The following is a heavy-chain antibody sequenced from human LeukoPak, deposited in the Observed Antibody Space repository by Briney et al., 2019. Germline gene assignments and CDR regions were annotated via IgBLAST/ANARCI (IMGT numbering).Heavy chain of an antibody. V-gene: IGHV1-2*04. CDR1: GYTFTGYY. CDR2: INPNSGGT. D-gene: IGHD3-16*01. J-gene: IGHJ3*02. Sequence: GASVKVSCKASGYTFTGYYIHWVRQAPGQGLEWLGWINPNSGGTNYQGWVTMTRDTSISAAYMELSRLRSDDTAVYYCARGGGDAFDIWGQGTMVTVSS. CDR3: ARGGGDAFDI.